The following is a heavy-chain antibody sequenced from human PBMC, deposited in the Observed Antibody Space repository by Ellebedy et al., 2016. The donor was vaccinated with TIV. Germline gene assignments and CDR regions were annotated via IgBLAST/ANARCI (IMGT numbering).Heavy chain of an antibody. Sequence: MPSETLSLTCTVSGGSISSYYWSWIRQPPGKGLEWIGYIYYSGSTNYNPSLKSRVTISVDTSKNQFSLKLSSVTAADTAVYYCAIGGYYYDSSGSYWYFDLWGRGTLVTVSS. D-gene: IGHD3-22*01. CDR2: IYYSGST. CDR1: GGSISSYY. J-gene: IGHJ2*01. V-gene: IGHV4-59*01. CDR3: AIGGYYYDSSGSYWYFDL.